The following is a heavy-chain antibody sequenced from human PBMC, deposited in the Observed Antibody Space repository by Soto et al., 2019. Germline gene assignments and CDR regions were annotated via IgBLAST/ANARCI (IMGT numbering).Heavy chain of an antibody. J-gene: IGHJ6*02. CDR3: ARVIYCSGGSCYHRGGMDV. CDR1: GGTFSSYA. D-gene: IGHD2-15*01. CDR2: IIPIFGTA. V-gene: IGHV1-69*13. Sequence: ASVKVSCKASGGTFSSYAISWVRQAPGQGLEWMGGIIPIFGTANYAQKFQGRVTITADESTSTAYMELSSLRSEDTAVYYRARVIYCSGGSCYHRGGMDVWGQGTTVTVSS.